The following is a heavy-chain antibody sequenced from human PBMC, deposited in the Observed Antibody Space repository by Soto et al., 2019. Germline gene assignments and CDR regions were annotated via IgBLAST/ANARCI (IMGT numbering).Heavy chain of an antibody. J-gene: IGHJ5*02. CDR2: INYSGST. D-gene: IGHD6-13*01. CDR3: ARQAAAPGIDLWFDP. CDR1: GGSFSGYY. V-gene: IGHV4-34*01. Sequence: SETLSLTCAVYGGSFSGYYWSWIRQPPGKGLEWIGEINYSGSTNYNPSLKSRVTISVDTSKNQFSLKLDSVTAADTAVYYCARQAAAPGIDLWFDPWGQGTLVTVSS.